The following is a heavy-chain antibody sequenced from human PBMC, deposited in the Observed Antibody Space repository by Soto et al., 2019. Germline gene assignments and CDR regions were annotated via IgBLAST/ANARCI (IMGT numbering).Heavy chain of an antibody. CDR2: IIPIFGTA. J-gene: IGHJ6*02. CDR3: ANRGGYYYYGMDV. Sequence: SVKVSCKASGYTFTSYAISWVRQAPGQGLEWMGGIIPIFGTANYAQKFQGRVTITADESTSTACMELSSLRSEDTAVYYCANRGGYYYYGMDVWGQGTTVTVSS. CDR1: GYTFTSYA. V-gene: IGHV1-69*13.